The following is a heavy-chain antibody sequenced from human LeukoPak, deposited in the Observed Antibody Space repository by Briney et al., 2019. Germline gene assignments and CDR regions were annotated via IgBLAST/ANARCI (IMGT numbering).Heavy chain of an antibody. Sequence: GGSLRLSCAASGFTFSTSWMSWLRQVPGKGLEWVANIKKDGSETYYVDSVKGRFTISRDNAKNSLYLQMNSLRAEDTAMYYCARGRYSGTTYYFDYWGQGTLVTVSS. CDR1: GFTFSTSW. D-gene: IGHD5-12*01. CDR2: IKKDGSET. CDR3: ARGRYSGTTYYFDY. V-gene: IGHV3-7*03. J-gene: IGHJ4*02.